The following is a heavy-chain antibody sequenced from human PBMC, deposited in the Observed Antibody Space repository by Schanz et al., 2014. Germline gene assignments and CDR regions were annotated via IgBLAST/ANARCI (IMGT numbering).Heavy chain of an antibody. CDR3: VRDTDYHFDY. Sequence: EVRLLESGGGLVQPGGSLRLSCVGSGFTFGSYAMNWVRQAPGKGLEWVSTIRTSASDTFYADSVKGRFTISRDNSQNTLYLQMNSLRAEDTAVYYCVRDTDYHFDYWGQGTLVTVSS. V-gene: IGHV3-23*01. CDR1: GFTFGSYA. CDR2: IRTSASDT. J-gene: IGHJ4*02. D-gene: IGHD4-17*01.